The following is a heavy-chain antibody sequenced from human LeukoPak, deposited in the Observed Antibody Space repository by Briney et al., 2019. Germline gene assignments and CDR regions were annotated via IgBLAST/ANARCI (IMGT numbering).Heavy chain of an antibody. J-gene: IGHJ4*02. CDR2: ISWNSGSI. CDR1: GFTFDDYA. Sequence: GRSLRLSCAASGFTFDDYAMHWVRQAPGKGLEWVSGISWNSGSIGYADSVKGRFTISRDNAKNSLYLQMNSLRAEDMALYYCARYAAAGEFDNWGQGTLVTVSS. V-gene: IGHV3-9*03. D-gene: IGHD6-25*01. CDR3: ARYAAAGEFDN.